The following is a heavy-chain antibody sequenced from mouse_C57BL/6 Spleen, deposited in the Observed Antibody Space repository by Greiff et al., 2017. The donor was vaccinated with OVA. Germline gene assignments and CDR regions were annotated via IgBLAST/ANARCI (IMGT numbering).Heavy chain of an antibody. CDR2: INPSTGGT. CDR3: ARERNGPMDY. V-gene: IGHV1-42*01. CDR1: GYSFTGYY. Sequence: VQLQQSGPELVKPGASVKISCKASGYSFTGYYMNWVKQSPEKSLEWIGEINPSTGGTTYNQKFKAKATLTVDKSSSTAYMQLKSLTSEDSAVYYCARERNGPMDYWGQGTSVTVSS. J-gene: IGHJ4*01. D-gene: IGHD1-2*01.